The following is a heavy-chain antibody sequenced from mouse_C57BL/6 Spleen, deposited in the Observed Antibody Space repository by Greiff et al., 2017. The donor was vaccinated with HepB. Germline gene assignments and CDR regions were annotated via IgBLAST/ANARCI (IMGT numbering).Heavy chain of an antibody. CDR2: ISYDGSN. D-gene: IGHD1-1*01. Sequence: EVQLQESGPGLVKPSQSLSLTCSVTGYSITSGYYWNWIRQFPGNKLEWMGYISYDGSNNYNPSLKNRISITRDTSKNQFFLKLNSVTTEDTATYYCARDITRYYGSSGGFDVWGTGTTVTVSS. CDR1: GYSITSGYY. CDR3: ARDITRYYGSSGGFDV. V-gene: IGHV3-6*01. J-gene: IGHJ1*03.